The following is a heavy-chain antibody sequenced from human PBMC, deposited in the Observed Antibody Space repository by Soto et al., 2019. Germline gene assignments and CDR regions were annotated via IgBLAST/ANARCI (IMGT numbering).Heavy chain of an antibody. Sequence: ASVKVSCKASGYTFTSYGISWVRQAPGQGLEWMGWISAYNGNTNYAQKLQGRGTMTTDTSTSTAYMELRSLRSDDTAVYYCARELPGCSSTSCYTVQYHYYAMDVWGQGPTVPV. D-gene: IGHD2-2*02. CDR2: ISAYNGNT. CDR1: GYTFTSYG. V-gene: IGHV1-18*01. CDR3: ARELPGCSSTSCYTVQYHYYAMDV. J-gene: IGHJ6*01.